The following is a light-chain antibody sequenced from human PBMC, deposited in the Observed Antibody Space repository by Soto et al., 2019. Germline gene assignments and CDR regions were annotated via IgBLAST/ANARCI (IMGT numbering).Light chain of an antibody. J-gene: IGLJ2*01. CDR1: SSDIGGDDY. CDR3: CSFISRNSLVV. CDR2: DVN. Sequence: QSALTQPASVSGSPGQSITLSCIGTSSDIGGDDYVSWYQQHPGTAPKLIIYDVNKRPSGVSHRCSGSKSGNTASLTISGLQDEDEATLYYCSFISRNSLVVFGGGTKLTVL. V-gene: IGLV2-14*03.